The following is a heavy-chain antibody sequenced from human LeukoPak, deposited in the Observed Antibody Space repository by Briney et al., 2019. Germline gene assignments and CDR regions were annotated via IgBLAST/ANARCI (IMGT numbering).Heavy chain of an antibody. Sequence: TGGSLRLSCAVSGVPFNNAWMSWVRQAPGKGLEWVGRIKGKSAGGITDYAAPVKGRFTILKDDSENTLYLQMSSLTTEDTAVYYCTWLYSDAFNIWGQGTMVTVSS. CDR1: GVPFNNAW. CDR2: IKGKSAGGIT. CDR3: TWLYSDAFNI. V-gene: IGHV3-15*01. D-gene: IGHD2-15*01. J-gene: IGHJ3*02.